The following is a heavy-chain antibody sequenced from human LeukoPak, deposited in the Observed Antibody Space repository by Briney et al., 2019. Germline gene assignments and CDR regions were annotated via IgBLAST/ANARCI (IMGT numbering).Heavy chain of an antibody. D-gene: IGHD3-3*01. Sequence: SETLSLTCTVSGGSISSSSYYWGWVRQPPGKGLEWIGSIYYSGNTYYNPSLKSRVTISVDTSKNQFSLKLSSVTAADTAVYYCARLYDFWSGDHNWFDPWGQRTLVTVSS. CDR3: ARLYDFWSGDHNWFDP. V-gene: IGHV4-39*01. CDR2: IYYSGNT. CDR1: GGSISSSSYY. J-gene: IGHJ5*02.